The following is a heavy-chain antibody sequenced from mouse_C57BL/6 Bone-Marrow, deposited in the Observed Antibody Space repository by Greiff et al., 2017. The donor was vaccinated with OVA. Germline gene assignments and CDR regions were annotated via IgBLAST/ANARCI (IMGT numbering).Heavy chain of an antibody. Sequence: VQLQQSGPELVKPGASVKISCKASGYTFTDYYMNWVKQSHGKSLEWIGDINPNNGGTSYNQKFKGKATLTVDKSSSTAYMELRSLTSEDSAVYYCARLYYYGSSRYFDVWGTGTTVTVSS. V-gene: IGHV1-26*01. CDR2: INPNNGGT. CDR3: ARLYYYGSSRYFDV. J-gene: IGHJ1*03. CDR1: GYTFTDYY. D-gene: IGHD1-1*01.